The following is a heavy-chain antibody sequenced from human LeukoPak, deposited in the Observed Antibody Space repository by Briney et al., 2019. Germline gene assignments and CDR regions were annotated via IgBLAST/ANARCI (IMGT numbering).Heavy chain of an antibody. D-gene: IGHD3-22*01. J-gene: IGHJ4*02. CDR2: ISGSDGST. V-gene: IGHV3-23*01. CDR1: GFTFDSYA. Sequence: GGSLRLSCAASGFTFDSYAMSWVRQAPGKGLERVSVISGSDGSTHYADSVKGRFTVSRDNSENTLYLQMNSLRAEDTAVYYCAKGQYYHDSSGYFGYWGRGTLVTVSS. CDR3: AKGQYYHDSSGYFGY.